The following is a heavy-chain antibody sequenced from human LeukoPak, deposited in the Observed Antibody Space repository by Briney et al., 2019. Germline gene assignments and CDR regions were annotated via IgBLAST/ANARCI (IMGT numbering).Heavy chain of an antibody. CDR3: ARDLGGATRGGY. CDR2: ISSSSSYI. V-gene: IGHV3-21*01. J-gene: IGHJ4*02. Sequence: GGSLRLSCAASGFTFSSYSMNWVRQAPGKGLEWVSSISSSSSYIYYADSVKGRFTISRDNAKNSLYLQMNSLRAEDTAVYYCARDLGGATRGGYWGQGTLVTVSS. D-gene: IGHD1-26*01. CDR1: GFTFSSYS.